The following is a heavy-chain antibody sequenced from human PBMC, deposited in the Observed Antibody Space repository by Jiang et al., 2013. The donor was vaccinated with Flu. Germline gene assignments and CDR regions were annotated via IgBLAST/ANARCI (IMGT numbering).Heavy chain of an antibody. D-gene: IGHD3-22*01. CDR3: ARGQRSSNITMIVVATRGHFDY. CDR2: INHSGST. CDR1: Y. V-gene: IGHV4-34*01. Sequence: YWSWIRQPPGKGLEWIGEINHSGSTNYNPSLKSRVTISVDTSKNQFSLKLSSVTAADTAVYYCARGQRSSNITMIVVATRGHFDYWGQGTLVTVSS. J-gene: IGHJ4*02.